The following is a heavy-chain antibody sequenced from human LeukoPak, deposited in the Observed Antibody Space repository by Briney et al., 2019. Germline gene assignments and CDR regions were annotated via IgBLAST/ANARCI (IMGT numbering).Heavy chain of an antibody. CDR2: IYYSGST. V-gene: IGHV4-39*07. Sequence: PSETLSLTCTVSGGSISSSSYYWGWIRQPPGKGLEWIGSIYYSGSTYYNPSLKSRVTISVDTSKNQFSLKLSSVTAADTAVCYCARVIGYCSGGSCYPGYYYYYMDVWGKGTTVTVSS. CDR3: ARVIGYCSGGSCYPGYYYYYMDV. D-gene: IGHD2-15*01. CDR1: GGSISSSSYY. J-gene: IGHJ6*03.